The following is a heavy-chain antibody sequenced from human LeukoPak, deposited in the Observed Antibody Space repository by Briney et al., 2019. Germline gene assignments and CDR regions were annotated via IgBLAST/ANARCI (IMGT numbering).Heavy chain of an antibody. CDR1: GFTFSSYG. V-gene: IGHV3-30*02. CDR3: VRDLTGVRSIGDAFDI. CDR2: IRYDGSNK. Sequence: PGGSLRLSCAASGFTFSSYGMHWVRQAPGKGLEWVAFIRYDGSNKYYADSVKGRFTISRDNAKNSLYLQMNSLRAEDTAVYYCVRDLTGVRSIGDAFDIWGQGTMVTVSS. J-gene: IGHJ3*02. D-gene: IGHD3-3*01.